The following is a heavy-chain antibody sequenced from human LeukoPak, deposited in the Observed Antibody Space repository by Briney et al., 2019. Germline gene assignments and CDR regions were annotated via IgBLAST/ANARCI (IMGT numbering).Heavy chain of an antibody. CDR1: GDSISSGLYA. V-gene: IGHV4-39*01. J-gene: IGHJ4*02. Sequence: SETLSLTCTVSGDSISSGLYAWGWIRQPPGEGLEWIGNIYHNGYTYYNPSLRSRVTISVDTSENQFSLNLRSVTAADTAVYYCARLWSHSKTEDYWGQGTVVTVSS. CDR2: IYHNGYT. D-gene: IGHD3-16*01. CDR3: ARLWSHSKTEDY.